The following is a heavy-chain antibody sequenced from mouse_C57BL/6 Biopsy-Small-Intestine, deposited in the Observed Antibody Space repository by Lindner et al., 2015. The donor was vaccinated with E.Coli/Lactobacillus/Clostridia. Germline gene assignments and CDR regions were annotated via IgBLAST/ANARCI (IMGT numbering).Heavy chain of an antibody. V-gene: IGHV1-81*01. CDR3: ARREGNYFDY. CDR2: IYPRSGNT. CDR1: GYTFTSYG. Sequence: VQLQESGAELARPGASVKLSCKASGYTFTSYGISWVKQRTGQGLEWIGEIYPRSGNTYYNEKFKGKATLTADKSSSTAYMELRSLTSKDSAVYFCARREGNYFDYWGQGTTLTVSS. J-gene: IGHJ2*01.